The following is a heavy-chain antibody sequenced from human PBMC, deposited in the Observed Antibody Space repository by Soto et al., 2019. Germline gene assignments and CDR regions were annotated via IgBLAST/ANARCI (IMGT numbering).Heavy chain of an antibody. CDR2: ISAYNGNT. CDR1: GYTFTTYH. V-gene: IGHV1-18*01. CDR3: ARGAPPELD. J-gene: IGHJ4*02. Sequence: QVQLVQSGAEVKKPGASVKVSCKASGYTFTTYHISWVRQAPGQGLEWMGWISAYNGNTNYAQKLQGRVTMTTDTPTSTAYMELRSLRSGDTAVYDGARGAPPELDWGPGALVTVSS. D-gene: IGHD1-7*01.